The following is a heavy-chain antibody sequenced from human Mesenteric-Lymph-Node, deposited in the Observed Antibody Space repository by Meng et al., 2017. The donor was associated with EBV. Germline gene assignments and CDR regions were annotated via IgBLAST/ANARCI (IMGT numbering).Heavy chain of an antibody. CDR3: ARIRSIWGTYQNYYFDS. Sequence: QGPLAQWGAVLLKPSETLSLNCAVYGGSCSVFYWTWIRQSPGRDLEWIGEINHSGFSKYNPSLKSRLTISLDTSKNQVSLTLGSVTAADTAVYYCARIRSIWGTYQNYYFDSWGQGTLVTVSS. CDR1: GGSCSVFY. J-gene: IGHJ4*02. V-gene: IGHV4-34*01. CDR2: INHSGFS. D-gene: IGHD3-16*02.